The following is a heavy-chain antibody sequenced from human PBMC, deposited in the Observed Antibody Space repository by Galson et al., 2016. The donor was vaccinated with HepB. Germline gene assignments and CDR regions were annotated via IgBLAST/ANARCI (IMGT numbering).Heavy chain of an antibody. Sequence: SLRLSCAASGFIFSNYGMHWVRQAPGKGLEWVAVISFDGSNAYYGDSVKGRFTTSRDNSKNTLSLQMNSLRAEDTAVYYCAKDRNTVVTYGMDVWGQGTTVTVSS. CDR3: AKDRNTVVTYGMDV. CDR2: ISFDGSNA. D-gene: IGHD4-23*01. V-gene: IGHV3-30*18. J-gene: IGHJ6*02. CDR1: GFIFSNYG.